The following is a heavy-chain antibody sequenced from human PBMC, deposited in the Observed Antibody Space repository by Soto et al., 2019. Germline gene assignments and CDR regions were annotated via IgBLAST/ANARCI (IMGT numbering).Heavy chain of an antibody. D-gene: IGHD6-6*01. CDR2: IYYSGST. J-gene: IGHJ6*03. CDR1: GGSISSYY. CDR3: ARGIIAARQYYYYYYYMDV. Sequence: SETLSLTCTVSGGSISSYYWSWIRQPPGKGLERIGYIYYSGSTNYNPSLKSRVTISVDTSKNQFSLKLSSVTAADTAVYYCARGIIAARQYYYYYYYMDVWGKGTTVTVSS. V-gene: IGHV4-59*01.